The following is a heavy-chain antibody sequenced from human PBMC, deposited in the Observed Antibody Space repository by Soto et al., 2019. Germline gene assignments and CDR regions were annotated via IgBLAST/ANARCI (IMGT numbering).Heavy chain of an antibody. V-gene: IGHV1-18*01. CDR3: AREHSGLRWGLGYFDY. J-gene: IGHJ4*02. CDR2: ISAYNGNT. CDR1: GYTFTSYG. Sequence: QVQLVQSGAEVKKPGASVKVSCKASGYTFTSYGISWVRQAPGQGLEWMGWISAYNGNTNYAQKLKDRVTMTTDRSTSTAYMELRSLRSDDTAVYYGAREHSGLRWGLGYFDYWGQGTLVTVSS. D-gene: IGHD5-12*01.